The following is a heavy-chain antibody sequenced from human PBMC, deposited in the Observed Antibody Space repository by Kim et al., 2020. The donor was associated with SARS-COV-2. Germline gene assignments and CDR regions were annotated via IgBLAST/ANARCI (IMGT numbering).Heavy chain of an antibody. D-gene: IGHD3-10*01. CDR1: GGFISSSTYY. V-gene: IGHV4-39*07. CDR2: IYYSGNT. CDR3: TRGRFYYGSGSYPPEPWFDP. Sequence: SETLSLTCTVSGGFISSSTYYWGWIRQPPGKGLEWIGNIYYSGNTYSNPSLKSRVIMSVDTSKKQFSLKLNSVTAADTAFYYCTRGRFYYGSGSYPPEPWFDPWGQGTLVTVSS. J-gene: IGHJ5*02.